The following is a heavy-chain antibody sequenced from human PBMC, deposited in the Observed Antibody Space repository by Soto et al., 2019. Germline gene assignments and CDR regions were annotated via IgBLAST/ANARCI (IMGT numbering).Heavy chain of an antibody. J-gene: IGHJ2*01. CDR2: IIPALGTA. CDR1: GDTFSSHT. Sequence: QDQLVQSGAEVKKPGSSVKVSCKASGDTFSSHTFSWVRQAPGQGLEWMGRIIPALGTATYSQKFQGRVTITADESATTVYMELNSLRSEDTAVYYCARPDFGDYWYFDLWGRGTVVTVSS. V-gene: IGHV1-69*08. CDR3: ARPDFGDYWYFDL. D-gene: IGHD4-17*01.